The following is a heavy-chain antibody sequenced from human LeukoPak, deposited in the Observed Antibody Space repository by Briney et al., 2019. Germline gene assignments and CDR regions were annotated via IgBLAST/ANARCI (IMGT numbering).Heavy chain of an antibody. J-gene: IGHJ6*03. V-gene: IGHV3-9*01. CDR1: GFIYDDYA. CDR3: AKDNGYYYYYMDV. Sequence: SGGSLRLSCAASGFIYDDYAMHCVRQAPGKGLVGVSGISWSSDRIGYADSVKGRFTISRDNAKKSLYLQMNSLRTEDTALYYCAKDNGYYYYYMDVWGKGTTVTVSS. CDR2: ISWSSDRI.